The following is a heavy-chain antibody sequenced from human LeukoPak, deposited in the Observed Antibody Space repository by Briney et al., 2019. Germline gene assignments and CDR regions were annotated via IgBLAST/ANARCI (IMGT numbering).Heavy chain of an antibody. V-gene: IGHV3-48*03. CDR3: ARASGGYSSSWFYYYYYYMDV. J-gene: IGHJ6*03. Sequence: PGGSLRLSCAASGFTFSSYAMHWVRQAPGKGLEWVSYISSSGSTIYYADSVKGRFTISRDNAKNSLYLQMNSLRAEDTAVYYCARASGGYSSSWFYYYYYYMDVWGKGTTVTISS. CDR2: ISSSGSTI. D-gene: IGHD6-13*01. CDR1: GFTFSSYA.